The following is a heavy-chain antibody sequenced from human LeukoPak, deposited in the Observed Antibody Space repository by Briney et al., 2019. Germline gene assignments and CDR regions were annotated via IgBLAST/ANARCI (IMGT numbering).Heavy chain of an antibody. Sequence: GESLKISCQVSGYIFTNYWIGWVRQMPGKGLESMGIIYPADSDTTYSPSFQGQVTISVDKSISTVYLQWSSLKASDTAMYYCARPIHSSGYYPFDYWGQGTLVTVSS. V-gene: IGHV5-51*01. D-gene: IGHD3-22*01. CDR3: ARPIHSSGYYPFDY. CDR1: GYIFTNYW. J-gene: IGHJ4*02. CDR2: IYPADSDT.